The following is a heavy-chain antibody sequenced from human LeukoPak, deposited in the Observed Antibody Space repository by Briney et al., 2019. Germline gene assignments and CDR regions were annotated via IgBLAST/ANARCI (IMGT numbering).Heavy chain of an antibody. D-gene: IGHD5-18*01. J-gene: IGHJ4*02. CDR1: GGTFSSYA. CDR2: IIPIFGTA. V-gene: IGHV1-69*05. CDR3: ARSPDTAMGENDY. Sequence: ASVKVSCKGSGGTFSSYAISWVRQAPGQGLEWMGRIIPIFGTANYAQKFQGRVTITTDESTSTAYMELSSLRSEDTAVYYCARSPDTAMGENDYWGQGTLVTVSS.